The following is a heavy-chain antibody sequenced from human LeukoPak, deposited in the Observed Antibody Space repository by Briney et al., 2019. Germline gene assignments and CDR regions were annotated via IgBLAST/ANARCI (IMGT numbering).Heavy chain of an antibody. Sequence: SVKVSCKASGGTFSSYAISWVRQAPGQGLEWMGRIIPILGIANYAQEFQGRVTITADKSTSTAYMELSSLRSEDTAVYYCAREENCSGGSCYSYWGQGTLVTVSS. CDR2: IIPILGIA. CDR3: AREENCSGGSCYSY. V-gene: IGHV1-69*04. D-gene: IGHD2-15*01. CDR1: GGTFSSYA. J-gene: IGHJ4*02.